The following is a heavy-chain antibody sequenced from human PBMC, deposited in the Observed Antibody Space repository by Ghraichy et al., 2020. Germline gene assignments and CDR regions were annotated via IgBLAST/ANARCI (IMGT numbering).Heavy chain of an antibody. CDR1: GGSISSSSYY. D-gene: IGHD1-26*01. V-gene: IGHV4-39*01. CDR2: IYYSGST. CDR3: ARREMVGANYFDY. Sequence: SETLSLTCTVSGGSISSSSYYWGWIRQPPGKGLDWIGSIYYSGSTYYNPSLKSRVTISVDTSKNQFSLKLSSVTAADTAVYYCARREMVGANYFDYWGQGTLVTVSS. J-gene: IGHJ4*02.